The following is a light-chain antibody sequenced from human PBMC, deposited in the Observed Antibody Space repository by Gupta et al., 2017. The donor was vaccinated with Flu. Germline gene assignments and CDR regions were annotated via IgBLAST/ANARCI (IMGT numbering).Light chain of an antibody. CDR3: CSYAGNFRYV. CDR2: EVN. CDR1: SSDVGGYDY. V-gene: IGLV2-11*03. J-gene: IGLJ1*01. Sequence: TSSDVGGYDYVSWYRQHPGTAPKLILYEVNKRPSGVPYRFSGSKSGNTASLTISGLQAEDEADFYCCSYAGNFRYVFGTGTKVTVL.